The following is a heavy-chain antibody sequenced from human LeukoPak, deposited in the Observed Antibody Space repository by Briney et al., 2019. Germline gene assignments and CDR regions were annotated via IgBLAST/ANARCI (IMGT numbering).Heavy chain of an antibody. D-gene: IGHD1-26*01. CDR1: GYTFTGYY. CDR2: INPNSGDT. V-gene: IGHV1-2*02. CDR3: ARDRSGTCTDAFDI. J-gene: IGHJ3*02. Sequence: GASVKVSCKASGYTFTGYYMHWVRQAPGQGLEWMGWINPNSGDTNYAQKFQGRVTMTRDTSISTAYMELSRLSSDDTAVYYCARDRSGTCTDAFDIWGQGTMVTVSS.